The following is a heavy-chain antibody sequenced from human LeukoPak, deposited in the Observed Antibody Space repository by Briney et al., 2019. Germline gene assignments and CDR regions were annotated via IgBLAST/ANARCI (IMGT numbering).Heavy chain of an antibody. D-gene: IGHD3-22*01. Sequence: GGSLRLSCTASGFTFGDYAMSWFRQAPGKGLEWVGFIRSKAYGGTTEYAASVKGRFTISRDDSKSIAYLQMNSLKIEDTAVYYCTTDRYYDNSELQFQHWGQGTLVTVSS. CDR3: TTDRYYDNSELQFQH. J-gene: IGHJ1*01. CDR1: GFTFGDYA. CDR2: IRSKAYGGTT. V-gene: IGHV3-49*03.